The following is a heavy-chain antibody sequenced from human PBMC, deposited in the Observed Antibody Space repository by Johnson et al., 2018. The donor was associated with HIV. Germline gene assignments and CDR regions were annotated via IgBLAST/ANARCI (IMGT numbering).Heavy chain of an antibody. D-gene: IGHD6-6*01. Sequence: QVQLVESRGVLVQPGGSLRLSCAASGFTFSSYAMHWVRQAPGKGLEWVAVISYDGSNKYYADSVKGRFTISRDNSKNTLYLQMNSLRAEDTAVYYCARVEQLGAFDIWGQGTMVTVSS. V-gene: IGHV3-30-3*01. CDR2: ISYDGSNK. CDR3: ARVEQLGAFDI. CDR1: GFTFSSYA. J-gene: IGHJ3*02.